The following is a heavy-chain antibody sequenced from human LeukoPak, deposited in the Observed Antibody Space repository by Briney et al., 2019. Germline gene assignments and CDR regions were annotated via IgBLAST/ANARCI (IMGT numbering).Heavy chain of an antibody. CDR3: ARAYSGYENYYYYYYMDV. D-gene: IGHD5-12*01. CDR2: IWYDGSNK. Sequence: SGGSPRLSCAASGFTFSSYGMHWVRQAPGKGLEWVAVIWYDGSNKYYADSVKGRFTISRDNAKSSLYLQMNSLRAEDTALYYCARAYSGYENYYYYYYMDVWGKGTTVTVSS. V-gene: IGHV3-33*01. CDR1: GFTFSSYG. J-gene: IGHJ6*03.